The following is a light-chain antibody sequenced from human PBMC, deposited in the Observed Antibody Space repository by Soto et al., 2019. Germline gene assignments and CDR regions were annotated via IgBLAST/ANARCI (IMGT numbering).Light chain of an antibody. V-gene: IGKV1-5*01. CDR1: QRISGG. CDR3: QHYNSYSEA. J-gene: IGKJ1*01. Sequence: DIHMSQSPSTLAASVGDTVTTTRGASQRISGGLACWQQRPGECPKSLIYDASSLESGGPSRFSGSGAGPEFTLTISSLQHHDCATYYCQHYNSYSEAVGQGTQVEI. CDR2: DAS.